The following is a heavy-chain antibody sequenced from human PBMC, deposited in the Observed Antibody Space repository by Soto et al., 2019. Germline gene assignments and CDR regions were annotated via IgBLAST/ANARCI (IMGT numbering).Heavy chain of an antibody. CDR2: ISYDGSNK. V-gene: IGHV3-30-3*01. J-gene: IGHJ6*02. D-gene: IGHD5-18*01. CDR3: ARGDTAMVLVYYGMDV. Sequence: QVQLVESGGGVVQPGRSLRLSCAASGFTFSSYAMHWVRQAPGKGLEWVAVISYDGSNKYYADSVKGRFTISRDNSKNTLYLLMNSLRAEDTAVYYCARGDTAMVLVYYGMDVWGQGTTVTVSS. CDR1: GFTFSSYA.